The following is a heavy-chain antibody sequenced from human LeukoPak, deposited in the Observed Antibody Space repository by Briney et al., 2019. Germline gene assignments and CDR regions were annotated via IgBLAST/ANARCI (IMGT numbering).Heavy chain of an antibody. J-gene: IGHJ4*02. CDR2: ISGSGGST. V-gene: IGHV3-23*01. CDR1: GFTFSSYA. D-gene: IGHD4-17*01. CDR3: AKDPPPYGDYRHYFDY. Sequence: GGSLRLSCAASGFTFSSYAMSWVRQAPGKGLEWVSAISGSGGSTYYADSVKGRFTISRDNSKNTLYLQMNSLRAEDTAVYYCAKDPPPYGDYRHYFDYWGQGTLVTVSS.